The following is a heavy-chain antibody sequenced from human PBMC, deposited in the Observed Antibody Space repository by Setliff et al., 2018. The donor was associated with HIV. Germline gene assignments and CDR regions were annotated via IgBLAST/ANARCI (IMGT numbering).Heavy chain of an antibody. CDR2: KRYDGSDK. Sequence: GESLKISCAASGFSLSNYGMHWVRHAPGKGLEWVSFKRYDGSDKYYVDSVKGRFTISGDNSKNTLYLQMNSLRVEDTAVYYCAKESTVGGFGIDAFDIWGQGTMVTVSS. J-gene: IGHJ3*02. CDR3: AKESTVGGFGIDAFDI. V-gene: IGHV3-30*02. CDR1: GFSLSNYG. D-gene: IGHD4-17*01.